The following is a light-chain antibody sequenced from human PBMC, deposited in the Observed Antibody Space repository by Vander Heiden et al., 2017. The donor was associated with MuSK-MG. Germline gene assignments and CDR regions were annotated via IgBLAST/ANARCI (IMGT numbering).Light chain of an antibody. CDR2: DDS. CDR1: INDVGGLNF. V-gene: IGLV2-14*03. CDR3: SSYTTLTTRD. Sequence: HSALPEPASRSGPPGLSITVSCTGAINDVGGLNFVSWYPPHPGKAPKLMSYDDSSRPAGVSNRFSGSKSGNTAPLTISGLQAEDEDHYFCSSYTTLTTRDFGTGTKVPVL. J-gene: IGLJ1*01.